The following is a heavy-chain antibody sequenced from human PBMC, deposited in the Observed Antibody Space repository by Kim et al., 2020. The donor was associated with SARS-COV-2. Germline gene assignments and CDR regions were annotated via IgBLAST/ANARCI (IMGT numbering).Heavy chain of an antibody. Sequence: SETLSLTCTVSGGSISSYYWSWIRQPPGKGLEWIGYIYYSGSTNYNPSLKSRVTISVDTSKNQFSLKLSSVTAADTAVYYCARDQGGLLWFGELSHAFDIWGQGTMVTVSS. CDR3: ARDQGGLLWFGELSHAFDI. CDR1: GGSISSYY. J-gene: IGHJ3*02. V-gene: IGHV4-59*13. CDR2: IYYSGST. D-gene: IGHD3-10*01.